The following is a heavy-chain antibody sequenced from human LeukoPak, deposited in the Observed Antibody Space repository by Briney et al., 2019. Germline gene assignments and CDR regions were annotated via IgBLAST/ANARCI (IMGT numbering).Heavy chain of an antibody. J-gene: IGHJ4*02. CDR3: ARDTRPVEMATIDY. Sequence: ASVKVSCKAAGYTFSNFGISWVRQAPGQGLEWMGWISAYGNIQYAQNLQGRVTMTTDTSTSTAYMELRSLRSDDTAVYYCARDTRPVEMATIDYWGQGTLVTVSS. CDR2: ISAYGNI. V-gene: IGHV1-18*01. D-gene: IGHD5-24*01. CDR1: GYTFSNFG.